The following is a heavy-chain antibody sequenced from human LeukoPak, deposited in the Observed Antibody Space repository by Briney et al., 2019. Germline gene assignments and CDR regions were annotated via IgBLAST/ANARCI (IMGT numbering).Heavy chain of an antibody. J-gene: IGHJ4*02. CDR1: GYTFTGYY. D-gene: IGHD6-13*01. CDR3: ARVFGSSRVTSY. CDR2: INPNSGGT. Sequence: ASVKVSCTASGYTFTGYYMHWVRQAPGQGLEWMGWINPNSGGTNYAQKFQGRVTMTRDTSISTAYMELSRLRSDDTAVYYCARVFGSSRVTSYWGQGTLVTVSS. V-gene: IGHV1-2*02.